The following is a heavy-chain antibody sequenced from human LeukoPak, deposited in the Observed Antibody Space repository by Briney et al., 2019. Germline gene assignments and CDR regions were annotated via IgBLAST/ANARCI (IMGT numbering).Heavy chain of an antibody. CDR2: MNPNSGNT. CDR3: ARRHGRCSDGSCYYPDY. CDR1: GYTFTSYD. Sequence: ASVKVSCKASGYTFTSYDINWVRQATGQGLEWMGWMNPNSGNTGYAQKFQGRVAMTRNSSITTAYMELSSLRSEDTAVYYCARRHGRCSDGSCYYPDYWGQGTLVTVSS. J-gene: IGHJ4*02. D-gene: IGHD2-15*01. V-gene: IGHV1-8*01.